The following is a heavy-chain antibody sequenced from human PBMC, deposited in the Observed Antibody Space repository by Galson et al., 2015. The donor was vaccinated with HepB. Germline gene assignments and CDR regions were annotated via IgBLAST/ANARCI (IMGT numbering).Heavy chain of an antibody. V-gene: IGHV1-18*01. CDR1: GYTFNMYG. CDR2: ISAYNGDT. CDR3: AIAGDCTAGSCHEGS. J-gene: IGHJ5*02. D-gene: IGHD2-15*01. Sequence: SVKVSCKAAGYTFNMYGVTWVRQAPGQGLEWMGWISAYNGDTNYAQRFRGRLTITADKSTTTVYMELSSLTSEDTAMYYCAIAGDCTAGSCHEGSWGQGTLITVSS.